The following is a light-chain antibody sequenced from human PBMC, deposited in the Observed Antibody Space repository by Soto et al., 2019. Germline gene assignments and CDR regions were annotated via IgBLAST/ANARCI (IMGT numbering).Light chain of an antibody. J-gene: IGKJ5*01. CDR1: QRVSSGY. CDR2: GAS. Sequence: EIVLTQSPGTLSLSPGERATLSCRASQRVSSGYLAWYQQKPGPAPRLLIYGASNRATDIPDRFSGRGSGTDFTLTISRLEPEDFAVYYCQQYGSSPPSSTFGQGTRLEI. CDR3: QQYGSSPPSST. V-gene: IGKV3-20*01.